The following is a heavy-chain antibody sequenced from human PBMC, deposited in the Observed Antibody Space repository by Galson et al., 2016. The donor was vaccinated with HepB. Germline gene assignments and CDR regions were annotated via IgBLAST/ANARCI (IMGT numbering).Heavy chain of an antibody. CDR2: IGGSGANT. D-gene: IGHD6-13*01. J-gene: IGHJ4*02. CDR1: GFTFSSYA. CDR3: ARYSDSWAPFDY. V-gene: IGHV3-23*01. Sequence: SLRLSCAASGFTFSSYAMTWVRQAPGTGLEWVSGIGGSGANTYYANAVKGRFTISRDNSNNTLYLQVNSLRAEDTALYFCARYSDSWAPFDYWGQGSLVTVSS.